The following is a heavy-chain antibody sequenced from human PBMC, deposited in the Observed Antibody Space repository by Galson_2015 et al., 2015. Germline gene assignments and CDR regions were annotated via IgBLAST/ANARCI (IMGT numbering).Heavy chain of an antibody. CDR2: ISYDGGNK. CDR3: ARDGVGQQLVPNYFAY. D-gene: IGHD6-13*01. Sequence: SLRLSCAASGFTFSSYAMHWVRQAPGKGLEWVAVISYDGGNKYYADSVKGRFTISRDNSKNTLYLQMHSLRAEDTAVYYCARDGVGQQLVPNYFAYGGQGTRGTVSS. CDR1: GFTFSSYA. V-gene: IGHV3-30-3*01. J-gene: IGHJ4*02.